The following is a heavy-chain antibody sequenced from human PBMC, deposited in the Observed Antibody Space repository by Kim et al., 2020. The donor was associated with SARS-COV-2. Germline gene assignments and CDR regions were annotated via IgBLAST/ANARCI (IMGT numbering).Heavy chain of an antibody. CDR3: ARDLLSSSLFYYGMDV. CDR2: INPSGGST. J-gene: IGHJ6*02. V-gene: IGHV1-46*01. Sequence: ASVKVSCKASGYTFTSYYMHWVRQAPGQGLEWMGIINPSGGSTSYAQKFQGRVTMTRDTSTSTVYMELSSLRSEDTAVYYCARDLLSSSLFYYGMDVWGQGTTVTVSS. CDR1: GYTFTSYY. D-gene: IGHD6-19*01.